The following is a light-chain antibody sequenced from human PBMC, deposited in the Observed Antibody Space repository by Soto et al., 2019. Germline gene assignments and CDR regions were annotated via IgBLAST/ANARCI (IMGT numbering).Light chain of an antibody. J-gene: IGLJ1*01. CDR3: SSYSTTNTYV. CDR1: SSDIGGSTQ. V-gene: IGLV2-14*01. Sequence: QSVLTQPASVSGSPGQSIIISCTGTSSDIGGSTQVSWYQQHPGKAPKPMIYEGSKRPSGVSNRFSGSKSGDTASLTISGLQTEDEADYYCSSYSTTNTYVFGTGTKLTVL. CDR2: EGS.